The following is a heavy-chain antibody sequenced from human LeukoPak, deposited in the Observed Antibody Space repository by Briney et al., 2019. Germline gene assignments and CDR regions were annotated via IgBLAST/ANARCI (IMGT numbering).Heavy chain of an antibody. CDR2: INSDGSIT. J-gene: IGHJ4*02. D-gene: IGHD4-23*01. Sequence: PGGSLRLSCVASGITFSYYWMHWVRQAPGKGLVWVSRINSDGSITTYADSVKGRFTISRDNAKNTLYLQMNSLRVEDTAVYYCARDRDYGGNFFGYWGQGTLVTVSS. V-gene: IGHV3-74*01. CDR3: ARDRDYGGNFFGY. CDR1: GITFSYYW.